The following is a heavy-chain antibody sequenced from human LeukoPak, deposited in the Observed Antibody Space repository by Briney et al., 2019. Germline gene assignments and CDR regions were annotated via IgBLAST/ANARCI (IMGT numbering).Heavy chain of an antibody. Sequence: PGGSLRLSCATSGFTFSTYGIHWVRQAPGKGLEWVAFVRGDATNQYYADSVKGRFTISRDSSKNTVYLQMNSLTAEDTAVYYCGKRGEPGLNCAFEIWGQRTNVNVSS. V-gene: IGHV3-30*02. CDR3: GKRGEPGLNCAFEI. CDR1: GFTFSTYG. J-gene: IGHJ3*02. D-gene: IGHD3-10*01. CDR2: VRGDATNQ.